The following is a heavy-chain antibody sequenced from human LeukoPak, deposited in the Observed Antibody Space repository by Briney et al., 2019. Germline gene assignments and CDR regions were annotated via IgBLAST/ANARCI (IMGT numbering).Heavy chain of an antibody. J-gene: IGHJ4*02. CDR1: GGTFSSYA. CDR3: AREPRETGTTPYMVY. V-gene: IGHV1-69*04. Sequence: GASVKVSCKASGGTFSSYAISWVRQAPGQGLESMGRIIPILGIANYAQKFQGRVTITADKSTSTAYMELSSLRSEDTAVYYCAREPRETGTTPYMVYWGQGTLVTVSS. CDR2: IIPILGIA. D-gene: IGHD1-7*01.